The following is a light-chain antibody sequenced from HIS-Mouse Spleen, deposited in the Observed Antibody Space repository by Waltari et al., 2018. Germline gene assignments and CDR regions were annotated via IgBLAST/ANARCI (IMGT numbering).Light chain of an antibody. V-gene: IGLV2-14*03. CDR1: SSDVVGYNY. J-gene: IGLJ1*01. Sequence: QSALTQPASVSGSPGQSLTISCTGTSSDVVGYNYVSWYQQHPGNAPKLMIYDVSNRPSGVSNRFAGSKSGNTASLTISGLQAEDEADYYCSSYTSSSTYVFGTGTKVTVL. CDR3: SSYTSSSTYV. CDR2: DVS.